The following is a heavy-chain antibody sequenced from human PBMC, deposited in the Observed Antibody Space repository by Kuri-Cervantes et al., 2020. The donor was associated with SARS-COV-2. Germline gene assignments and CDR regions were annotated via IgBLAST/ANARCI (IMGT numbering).Heavy chain of an antibody. J-gene: IGHJ4*02. CDR2: INQHGSDK. V-gene: IGHV3-7*01. CDR3: ARGCSTNCQTALDY. D-gene: IGHD2-2*01. Sequence: SWIRQPPGKGLEWVANINQHGSDKYYVGSVEGRFTISRDNAKNSLYQQLNSLRAEDTAVYYCARGCSTNCQTALDYWGQGTLVTVSS.